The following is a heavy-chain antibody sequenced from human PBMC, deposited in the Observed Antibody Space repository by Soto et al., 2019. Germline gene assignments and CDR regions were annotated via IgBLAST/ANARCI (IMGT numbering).Heavy chain of an antibody. V-gene: IGHV3-33*01. Sequence: QVQLVESGGGVVQPGRSLRLSCAASGFTFSSYGMHWVRQAPGKGLEWVAVIWYDGSNKYYADSVKGRFTISRDNSKNTLYLQMNSLRAEDTAVYYCARVRSSGYYFREIDYWGQGTLFIVSS. CDR1: GFTFSSYG. CDR2: IWYDGSNK. D-gene: IGHD3-22*01. J-gene: IGHJ4*02. CDR3: ARVRSSGYYFREIDY.